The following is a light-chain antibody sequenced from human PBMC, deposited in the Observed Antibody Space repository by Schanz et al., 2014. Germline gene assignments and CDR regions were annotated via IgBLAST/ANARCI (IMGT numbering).Light chain of an antibody. J-gene: IGKJ4*01. CDR1: QSVSSN. CDR3: QQRSNWPSLT. CDR2: GAS. V-gene: IGKV3-11*01. Sequence: EIVMTQSPATLSVSPGERATLSCRASQSVSSNLAWYQQKPGQAPRLLIYGASTRATGIPARFSGGGSGTDFTLTISSLEPEDFAVYYCQQRSNWPSLTFGGGTKVDFK.